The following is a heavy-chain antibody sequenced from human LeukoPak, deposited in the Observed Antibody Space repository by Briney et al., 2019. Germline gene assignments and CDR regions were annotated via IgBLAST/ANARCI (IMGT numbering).Heavy chain of an antibody. J-gene: IGHJ4*02. CDR1: GVIFISHD. V-gene: IGHV3-30*02. Sequence: SVGSLRLSCGASGVIFISHDIHGVRQAPRKGLEWLAVILYDGSDKYTVDSVKGRFTISRDSSTNTVYLQMTSLRADDTAVYYGAQGHRDYYYGSGGYDVTDYWGQGTLVTVSS. CDR2: ILYDGSDK. D-gene: IGHD3-22*01. CDR3: AQGHRDYYYGSGGYDVTDY.